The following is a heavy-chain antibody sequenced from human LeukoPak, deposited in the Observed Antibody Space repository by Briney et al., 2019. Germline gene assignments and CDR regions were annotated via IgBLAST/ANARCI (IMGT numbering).Heavy chain of an antibody. Sequence: SETLSLTCTVSGDSISGSYWTWVRQPPGQGLEWIGQIHYSGRADYNPSLKRRITISVDTSKNQMSLTLTSVTAADTAIYYCVKFGVDYDTGVWGQGTIVPVFS. D-gene: IGHD3-16*01. CDR1: GDSISGSY. J-gene: IGHJ6*02. CDR3: VKFGVDYDTGV. CDR2: IHYSGRA. V-gene: IGHV4-59*01.